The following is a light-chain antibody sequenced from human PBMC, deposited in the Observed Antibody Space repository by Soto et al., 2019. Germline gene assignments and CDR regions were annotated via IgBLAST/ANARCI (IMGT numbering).Light chain of an antibody. CDR2: WAS. CDR3: QQYESTPPT. CDR1: QSVLYSSNNKNY. J-gene: IGKJ2*01. Sequence: DIVMTQSPASLAVSLGERATINCKSSQSVLYSSNNKNYLAWYQQRPGQPPKLLIYWASTRESGVPDRFSGSGSWTDFTLTITSLQAEDGAVYYCQQYESTPPTFGQGTKLEIK. V-gene: IGKV4-1*01.